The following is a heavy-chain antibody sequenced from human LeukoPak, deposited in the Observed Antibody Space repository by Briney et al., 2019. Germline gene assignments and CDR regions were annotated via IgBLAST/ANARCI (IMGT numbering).Heavy chain of an antibody. Sequence: GGSLRLSCAASGFTFSNYAMSWVRQAPGKGLEWVSTISGSGDSTYYADSVKGRLTISRDNAKNSLYLQMNSLRAEDTAVYYCARDPKPADYWGQGTLVTVSS. CDR2: ISGSGDST. J-gene: IGHJ4*02. V-gene: IGHV3-23*01. CDR1: GFTFSNYA. D-gene: IGHD1-14*01. CDR3: ARDPKPADY.